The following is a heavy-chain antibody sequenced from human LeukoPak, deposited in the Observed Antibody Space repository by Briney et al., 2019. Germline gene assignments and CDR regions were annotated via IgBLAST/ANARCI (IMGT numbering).Heavy chain of an antibody. CDR2: INPNSGGT. V-gene: IGHV1-2*02. J-gene: IGHJ5*02. CDR1: GYTFTGYY. D-gene: IGHD6-6*01. Sequence: ASVKVSSKASGYTFTGYYMHWVRQAPGQGLEWMGWINPNSGGTNYAQKFQGRVTMTRDTSISTAYMELSRLRSDDTAVYYCARCAGISSSLPPRFDPWGQGTLVTVSS. CDR3: ARCAGISSSLPPRFDP.